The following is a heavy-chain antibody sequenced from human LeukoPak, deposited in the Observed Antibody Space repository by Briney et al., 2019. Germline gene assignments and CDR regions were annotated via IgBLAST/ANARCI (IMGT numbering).Heavy chain of an antibody. CDR1: GFTFSSYW. D-gene: IGHD1-26*01. CDR2: NSDGSST. Sequence: GGSLTLSCAASGFTFSSYWMHWVRQAPGKGLVWVSRNSDGSSTSYAVSVKGRFTISRDNAKNTLYLQMNSLRAEDTAVYYCARPGIVGATRWFDPWGQGTLVTVSS. V-gene: IGHV3-74*01. J-gene: IGHJ5*02. CDR3: ARPGIVGATRWFDP.